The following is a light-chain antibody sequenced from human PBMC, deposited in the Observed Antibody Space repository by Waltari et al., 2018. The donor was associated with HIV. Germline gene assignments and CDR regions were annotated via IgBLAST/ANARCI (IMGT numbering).Light chain of an antibody. CDR2: GAA. Sequence: VLTQSPVTLPLSPREGATLPCRASQSTSNGDLACYQQKPGQAPRLLIYGAAPRTTGVADRFSGSGSGTDFTLTISRVEPEDFAVYFCQRYSDSSPKYSFGQGSKLEIK. CDR3: QRYSDSSPKYS. V-gene: IGKV3-20*01. CDR1: QSTSNGD. J-gene: IGKJ2*01.